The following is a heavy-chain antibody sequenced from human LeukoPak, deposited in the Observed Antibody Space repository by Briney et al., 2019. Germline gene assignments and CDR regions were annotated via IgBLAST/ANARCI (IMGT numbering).Heavy chain of an antibody. CDR2: ISAYNGNT. J-gene: IGHJ4*02. CDR1: GYTFTSYG. CDR3: ARGPRRYCSSTSCSPFGY. V-gene: IGHV1-18*04. D-gene: IGHD2-2*01. Sequence: ASEKVSCKASGYTFTSYGISWVRQAPGQGLEWMGWISAYNGNTNYAQKLQGRVTMTTDTSTSTAYMELRSLRSDDTAVYYCARGPRRYCSSTSCSPFGYWGQGTLVTVSS.